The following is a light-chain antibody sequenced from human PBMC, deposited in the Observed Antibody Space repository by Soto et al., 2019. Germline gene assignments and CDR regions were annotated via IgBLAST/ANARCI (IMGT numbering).Light chain of an antibody. CDR3: FSFTTTSTHV. J-gene: IGLJ1*01. CDR2: EVN. Sequence: QSALAQPASLSGTPGQSITISCTGTSSDIGASDYVSWFQQHSGKAPKIMISEVNSRPSGVSNRFYGSKSGTTAYLTISGLQVEDEAKYFCFSFTTTSTHVFGTGTKVTVL. V-gene: IGLV2-14*01. CDR1: SSDIGASDY.